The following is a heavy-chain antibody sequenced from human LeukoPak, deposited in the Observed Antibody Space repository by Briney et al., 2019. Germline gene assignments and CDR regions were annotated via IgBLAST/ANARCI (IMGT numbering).Heavy chain of an antibody. CDR3: AREYSSSWYGEYFQH. J-gene: IGHJ1*01. V-gene: IGHV1-2*02. D-gene: IGHD6-13*01. CDR2: INPNSGGT. CDR1: GYTFTSYG. Sequence: ASVKVSCKASGYTFTSYGISWVRQAPGQGLEWMGWINPNSGGTNYAQKFQGRVTMTRDTSISTAYMELSRLRSDDTAVYYCAREYSSSWYGEYFQHWGQGTLVTVSS.